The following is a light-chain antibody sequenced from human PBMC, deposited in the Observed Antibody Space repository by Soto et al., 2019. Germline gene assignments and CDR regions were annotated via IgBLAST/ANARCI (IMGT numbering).Light chain of an antibody. J-gene: IGLJ2*01. CDR2: SNN. CDR1: SSNIGSNT. V-gene: IGLV1-44*01. Sequence: QSVLTQPPSASGTPGQRVTISCSGSSSNIGSNTVNWYQQLPGTAPKLLIYSNNQRPSGVPDRVSGSKSGTSASLAISGLQSEDEADYYCAAWDDSLNGPGVVFGGGTQLTVL. CDR3: AAWDDSLNGPGVV.